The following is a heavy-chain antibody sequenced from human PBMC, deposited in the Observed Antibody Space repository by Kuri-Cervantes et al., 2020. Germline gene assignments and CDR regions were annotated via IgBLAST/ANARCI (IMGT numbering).Heavy chain of an antibody. CDR2: VSWNGSRT. D-gene: IGHD2-2*01. Sequence: GESLKISCAASGFTFSNSDMNWVRQAPGKGLEWVSGVSWNGSRTHYADSVKGRFIISRDNSKNTLYLQMNSLRAEDTAVYYCAREGRLLSYPYNWFDPWGQGTLVTVSS. CDR3: AREGRLLSYPYNWFDP. J-gene: IGHJ5*02. V-gene: IGHV3-19*01. CDR1: GFTFSNSD.